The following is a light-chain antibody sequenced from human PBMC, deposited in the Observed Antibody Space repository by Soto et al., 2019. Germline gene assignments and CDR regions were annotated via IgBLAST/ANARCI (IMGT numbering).Light chain of an antibody. Sequence: SYELTQPPSVSVAPGQTARIACVGNNIRSKSVHWYQLKPGQAPVLVVYDDSDQPSGIPERFSGSNSGNTATLIISRVEAGDEADYYCQVWDSSSDHYVFGTGTKSPS. J-gene: IGLJ1*01. V-gene: IGLV3-21*02. CDR2: DDS. CDR1: NIRSKS. CDR3: QVWDSSSDHYV.